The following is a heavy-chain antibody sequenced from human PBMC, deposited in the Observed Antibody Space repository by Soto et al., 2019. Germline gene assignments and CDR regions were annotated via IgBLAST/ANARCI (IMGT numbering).Heavy chain of an antibody. Sequence: VGSLRLSCASSVFTFSSYAMSCVRHSPGKWLEWVSAISGSGGSTYYADSVKGRFTISRDNSKNTLYLQMNSLRAEDTAVYYCANPYYYDSSGYLRSYAFDICGKGTLVTDSS. CDR3: ANPYYYDSSGYLRSYAFDI. J-gene: IGHJ3*02. V-gene: IGHV3-23*01. CDR1: VFTFSSYA. D-gene: IGHD3-22*01. CDR2: ISGSGGST.